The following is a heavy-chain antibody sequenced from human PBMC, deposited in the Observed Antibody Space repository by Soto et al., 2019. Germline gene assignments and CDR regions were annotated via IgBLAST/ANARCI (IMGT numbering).Heavy chain of an antibody. D-gene: IGHD3-22*01. Sequence: SETLSLTCVVSGDSISSGNWWSWVRQPPGKGLEWIGQIYHSGSTNYSPSLKSRVTISVDKSKNQFSPRLSSVTAADTAIYYCAKRGFYDTRGSSDDFDIWGQGTMVTVSS. V-gene: IGHV4-4*02. J-gene: IGHJ3*02. CDR2: IYHSGST. CDR3: AKRGFYDTRGSSDDFDI. CDR1: GDSISSGNW.